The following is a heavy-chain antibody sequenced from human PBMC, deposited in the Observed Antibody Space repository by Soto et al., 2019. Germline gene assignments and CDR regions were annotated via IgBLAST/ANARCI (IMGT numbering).Heavy chain of an antibody. J-gene: IGHJ3*02. Sequence: ADTLSLTCAVSGGSISSYYWSWLRQPPGKGLEWIGYIYYSGSINYNPSLKSRVTISVDTSKNQFSLKLSSVTAADTAVYYCARDADSGYDQGHAFDIWGQGTMVTVSS. CDR2: IYYSGSI. CDR1: GGSISSYY. V-gene: IGHV4-59*01. CDR3: ARDADSGYDQGHAFDI. D-gene: IGHD5-12*01.